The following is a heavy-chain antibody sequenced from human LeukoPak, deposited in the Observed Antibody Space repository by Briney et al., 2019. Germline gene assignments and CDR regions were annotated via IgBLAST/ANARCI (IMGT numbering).Heavy chain of an antibody. Sequence: SETLSLTCSVSGGSIKNYYWSWIRQPPGKGLEWLGNIYFSGTTDYNSSLKSRLTISVDTFKNQLSLNLQSVTAADTATYYCARHRSDTGGKKGVNWFDPWGQGTLVTVSS. CDR2: IYFSGTT. V-gene: IGHV4-59*01. CDR3: ARHRSDTGGKKGVNWFDP. D-gene: IGHD4-23*01. CDR1: GGSIKNYY. J-gene: IGHJ5*02.